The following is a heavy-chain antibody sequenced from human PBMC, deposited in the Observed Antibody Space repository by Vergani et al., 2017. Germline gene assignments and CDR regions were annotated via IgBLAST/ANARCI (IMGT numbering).Heavy chain of an antibody. Sequence: QVQLQESGPGLVKPSETLSLTCAVSGFSIDNGYYWGWIRQPPGKGLEWIGSIYHSGSTYYNPSLKSRVTISVDTSKNQFSLKLSSVTAADTAVYYCARQERWTGFDYWGQGTLVTVSS. J-gene: IGHJ4*02. V-gene: IGHV4-38-2*01. CDR1: GFSIDNGYY. CDR2: IYHSGST. CDR3: ARQERWTGFDY. D-gene: IGHD5-24*01.